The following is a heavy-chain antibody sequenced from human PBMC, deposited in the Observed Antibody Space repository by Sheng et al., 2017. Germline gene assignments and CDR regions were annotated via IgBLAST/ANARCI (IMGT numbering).Heavy chain of an antibody. D-gene: IGHD2-2*01. CDR3: ARGPRPWRSSISYFSYYLDY. CDR2: IAPYNGDR. Sequence: QVHLVQSGAEVMKPGASVNVSCKTSGFDFIHFGITWVRQSPGQGLEWLGWIAPYNGDREYAQKVQERVAMTTETSMSTAYMELRSLTSDDTAMYYCARGPRPWRSSISYFSYYLDYWGQGTQVTVSS. CDR1: GFDFIHFG. V-gene: IGHV1-18*01. J-gene: IGHJ4*02.